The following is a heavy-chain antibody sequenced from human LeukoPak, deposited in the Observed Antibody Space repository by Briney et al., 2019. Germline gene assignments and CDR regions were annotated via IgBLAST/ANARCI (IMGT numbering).Heavy chain of an antibody. CDR1: GGSIGSYY. D-gene: IGHD4-17*01. V-gene: IGHV4-59*08. Sequence: SETLSLTCTVSGGSIGSYYWSLIRQPPGKGLEWIGYIYHSGSTNYNPSLKSRVTISVDTSKDQFSLKLSSVTAADTAVYYCARHIYGDYRVDLWGRGTLVTVSS. CDR3: ARHIYGDYRVDL. CDR2: IYHSGST. J-gene: IGHJ2*01.